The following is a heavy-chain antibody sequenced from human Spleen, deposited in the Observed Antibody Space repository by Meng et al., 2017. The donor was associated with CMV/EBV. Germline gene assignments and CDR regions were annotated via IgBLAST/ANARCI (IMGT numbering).Heavy chain of an antibody. CDR3: ARGVGYCSSTSCPPFDY. CDR2: INHSGST. J-gene: IGHJ4*02. V-gene: IGHV4-38-2*02. Sequence: GSLRLSCSVSGDSISSNYYWAWIRQPPGKGLEWIGEINHSGSTNYNPSLKSRVTISVDTSKNQFSLKLSSVTAADTAVYYCARGVGYCSSTSCPPFDYWGQGTLVTVSS. CDR1: GDSISSNYY. D-gene: IGHD2-2*01.